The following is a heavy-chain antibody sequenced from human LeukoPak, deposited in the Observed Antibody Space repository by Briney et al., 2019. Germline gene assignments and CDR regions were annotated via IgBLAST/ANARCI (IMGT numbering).Heavy chain of an antibody. D-gene: IGHD3-22*01. J-gene: IGHJ6*03. CDR1: GYTFTSYG. V-gene: IGHV1-18*01. Sequence: ASVKVSCKASGYTFTSYGISWVRQAPGQGLDWMGWISAYNGNTNYAQKLQGRVTMTTDTSTSTAYMELRNLRSDDTAVYYCARGQYDRGNYYYIDVWGKGTTVTLSS. CDR2: ISAYNGNT. CDR3: ARGQYDRGNYYYIDV.